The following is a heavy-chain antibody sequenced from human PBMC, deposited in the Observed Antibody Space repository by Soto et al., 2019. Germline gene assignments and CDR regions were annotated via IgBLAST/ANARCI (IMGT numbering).Heavy chain of an antibody. CDR3: AVPKFLVVVAGVVPYYFDY. J-gene: IGHJ4*02. Sequence: PGESLKISCKGSGYSFTTYWIGWVRQMPGKGLEWMGIIYPGDSDTRYSPSFQGQVTISADKSISTAYLQWSSLKASDTAMYYCAVPKFLVVVAGVVPYYFDYWGQGALVTVSS. V-gene: IGHV5-51*01. D-gene: IGHD2-15*01. CDR1: GYSFTTYW. CDR2: IYPGDSDT.